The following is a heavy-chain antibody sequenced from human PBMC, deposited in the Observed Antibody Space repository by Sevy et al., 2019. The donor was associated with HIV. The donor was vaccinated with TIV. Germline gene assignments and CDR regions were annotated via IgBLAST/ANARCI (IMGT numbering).Heavy chain of an antibody. CDR1: RGSFSGYY. CDR2: ISHSGST. CDR3: ARGPRVFPMIVLRRYYYGMDV. D-gene: IGHD3-22*01. V-gene: IGHV4-34*01. Sequence: SETLSLTCAVYRGSFSGYYWSWIRQPPGKGLEWIGEISHSGSTNYNPSLKSRVTISVDTSKYQFSRKLSSVTAADTAVYYCARGPRVFPMIVLRRYYYGMDVWGHGTTVTVSS. J-gene: IGHJ6*02.